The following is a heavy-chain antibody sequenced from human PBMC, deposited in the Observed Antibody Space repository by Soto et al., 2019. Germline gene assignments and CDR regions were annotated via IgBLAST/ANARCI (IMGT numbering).Heavy chain of an antibody. CDR1: GGSISSSSYY. V-gene: IGHV4-39*01. Sequence: SETLSLTCTVSGGSISSSSYYWGWIRQPPGKGLEWIGSIYYSGSTYYNLSLKSRVTISVDTSKNQFSLKLSSVTAADTAVYYCARHEDTAMYYFDYWGQGTLVTVSS. CDR3: ARHEDTAMYYFDY. D-gene: IGHD5-18*01. J-gene: IGHJ4*02. CDR2: IYYSGST.